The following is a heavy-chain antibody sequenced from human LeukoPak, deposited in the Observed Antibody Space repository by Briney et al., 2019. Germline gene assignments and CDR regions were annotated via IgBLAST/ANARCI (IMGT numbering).Heavy chain of an antibody. J-gene: IGHJ4*02. CDR3: ARGSCSSTGCYSAPLDY. V-gene: IGHV4-34*01. D-gene: IGHD2-2*01. CDR1: GGSFSGYY. Sequence: SETLSLTCAVYGGSFSGYYWSWIRQPPGKGLEWIGEINHSGSTNYNPSLKSRVTISVDTSKNQFSLKLSSVTAADTAVYYCARGSCSSTGCYSAPLDYWGQGTLVTVSS. CDR2: INHSGST.